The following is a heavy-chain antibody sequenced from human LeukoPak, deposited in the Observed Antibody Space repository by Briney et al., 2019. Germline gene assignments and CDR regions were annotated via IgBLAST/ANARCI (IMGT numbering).Heavy chain of an antibody. CDR2: IYYSGST. J-gene: IGHJ4*02. Sequence: SETLSLTCTVSGDSIRSYYWSWIRQPPGKGLEWIGYIYYSGSTNYNPSLKSRVTISVETSKNQFSLKLSSVTAADTAVYYCARSYYGSGSYYTFDYWGQGTLVTVSS. D-gene: IGHD3-10*01. CDR1: GDSIRSYY. CDR3: ARSYYGSGSYYTFDY. V-gene: IGHV4-59*08.